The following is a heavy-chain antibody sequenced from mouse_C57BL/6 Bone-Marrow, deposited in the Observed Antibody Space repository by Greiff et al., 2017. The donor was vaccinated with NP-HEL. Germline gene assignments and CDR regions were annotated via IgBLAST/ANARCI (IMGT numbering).Heavy chain of an antibody. V-gene: IGHV5-6*02. CDR3: ARALRLPAWFAY. CDR1: GFTFSSYG. Sequence: DVMLVESGGDLVKPGGSLKLSCAASGFTFSSYGMSWVRQTPDKRLEWVATISSGGSYTYYPDSVKGRFTISRDNAKNTLYLQMSSLKSEDTAMYYCARALRLPAWFAYWGQGTLVTVSA. D-gene: IGHD3-2*02. CDR2: ISSGGSYT. J-gene: IGHJ3*01.